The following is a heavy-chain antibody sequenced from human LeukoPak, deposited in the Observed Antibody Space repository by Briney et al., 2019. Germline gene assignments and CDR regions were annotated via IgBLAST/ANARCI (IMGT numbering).Heavy chain of an antibody. D-gene: IGHD2-15*01. J-gene: IGHJ4*02. CDR2: IIPILGIA. V-gene: IGHV1-69*04. CDR1: GGTFSSYA. CDR3: ARGGPPGGSGAYSDH. Sequence: SVKVSCKASGGTFSSYAISWVRQAPGQGLEWMGRIIPILGIANYAQKFQGRVTITADKSTSTAYMELKSLRSDDTAVYYCARGGPPGGSGAYSDHWGQGTLVTVSS.